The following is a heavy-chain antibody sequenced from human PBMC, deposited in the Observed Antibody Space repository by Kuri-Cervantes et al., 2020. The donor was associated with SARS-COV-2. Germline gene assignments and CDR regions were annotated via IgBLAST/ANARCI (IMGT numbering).Heavy chain of an antibody. Sequence: GESLKISCAASGFTFSSYAMHWVRQAPGKGLEWVANIKQDGSEKYYVDSVKGRFTISRDNAKNSLYMQMNSLRAEDTAVYYCARDVSALDVWGKGTTVTVSS. CDR3: ARDVSALDV. CDR1: GFTFSSYA. D-gene: IGHD5/OR15-5a*01. V-gene: IGHV3-7*01. J-gene: IGHJ6*04. CDR2: IKQDGSEK.